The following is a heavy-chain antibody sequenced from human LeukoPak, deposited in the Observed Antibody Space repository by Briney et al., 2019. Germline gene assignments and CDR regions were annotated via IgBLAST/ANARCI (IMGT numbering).Heavy chain of an antibody. D-gene: IGHD2-15*01. CDR3: ARSIGYCTGGSCSYGMDV. CDR2: INHSGST. CDR1: GGSFSGYY. Sequence: PSETLSLTCAVYGGSFSGYYWSWIRQPPGKGLEWIGEINHSGSTNYNPSLKSRVTISVDTSKNQFSLKLSSVTAADTAVYYCARSIGYCTGGSCSYGMDVWGQGTTVTVSS. J-gene: IGHJ6*02. V-gene: IGHV4-34*01.